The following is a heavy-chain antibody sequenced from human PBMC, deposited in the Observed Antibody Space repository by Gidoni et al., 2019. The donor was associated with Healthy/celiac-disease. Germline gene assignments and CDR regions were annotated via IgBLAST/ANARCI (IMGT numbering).Heavy chain of an antibody. CDR3: AKDPQYYYDSSGYSDY. V-gene: IGHV3-23*01. D-gene: IGHD3-22*01. Sequence: EVQLLESGGGLVQPGGSLRLSCAASGFTFSSYAMSWVRQAPGKGLEWVSAISGSGGSTYYADSVKGRFTISRDNSKNTLYLQMNSLRAEDTAVYYCAKDPQYYYDSSGYSDYWGQGTLVTVSS. CDR2: ISGSGGST. J-gene: IGHJ4*02. CDR1: GFTFSSYA.